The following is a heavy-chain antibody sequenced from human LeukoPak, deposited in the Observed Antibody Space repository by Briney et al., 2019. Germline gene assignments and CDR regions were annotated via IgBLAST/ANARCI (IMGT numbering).Heavy chain of an antibody. Sequence: GGSLRLSCAASGFTVSSNYMSWVRQAPGKGLEWVSVIYSGGSTYYADSVKGRFTISRDNSKNTLYLQMNSLRAEDTAVYYCARSRTGTTYFDYWGQGTLVTVSS. D-gene: IGHD1-1*01. CDR1: GFTVSSNY. CDR3: ARSRTGTTYFDY. V-gene: IGHV3-66*01. J-gene: IGHJ4*02. CDR2: IYSGGST.